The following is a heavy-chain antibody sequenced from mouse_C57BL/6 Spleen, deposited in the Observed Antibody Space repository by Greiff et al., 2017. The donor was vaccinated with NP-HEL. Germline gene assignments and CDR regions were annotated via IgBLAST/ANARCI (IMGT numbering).Heavy chain of an antibody. CDR3: ARSYYGSSYLWYFDV. V-gene: IGHV1-55*01. Sequence: FQLQQSGAELVKPGASVKMSCKASGYTFTSYWITWVKQRPGQGLEWIGAIYPGSGSTNYNEKFKSKATLTVDTSSSTAYMQLSSLTSEDSAVYYCARSYYGSSYLWYFDVWGTGTTVTVSS. CDR1: GYTFTSYW. D-gene: IGHD1-1*01. CDR2: IYPGSGST. J-gene: IGHJ1*03.